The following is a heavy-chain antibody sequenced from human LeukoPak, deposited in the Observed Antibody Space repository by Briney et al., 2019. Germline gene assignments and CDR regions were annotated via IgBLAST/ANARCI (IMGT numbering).Heavy chain of an antibody. Sequence: PGGSLRLSCAASGFTFSDYYMSWIRQAPWKGLEWVSYVSSSGSTVYHADSVKGRFTISRDNAKNSLYLQMNSLRAEDTAVYYCARGYFDASGYSNPFDNWGQGTLVTVSS. D-gene: IGHD3-22*01. CDR2: VSSSGSTV. CDR3: ARGYFDASGYSNPFDN. J-gene: IGHJ4*02. V-gene: IGHV3-11*01. CDR1: GFTFSDYY.